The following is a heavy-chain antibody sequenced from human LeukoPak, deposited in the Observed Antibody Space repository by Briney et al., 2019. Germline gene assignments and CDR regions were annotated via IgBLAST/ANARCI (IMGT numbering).Heavy chain of an antibody. D-gene: IGHD6-13*01. CDR3: AREQQREYYFDY. CDR2: ISSNGGST. V-gene: IGHV3-64*01. J-gene: IGHJ4*02. CDR1: GFTFSTYA. Sequence: GGSLRLSCAASGFTFSTYAMHWVRQAPGKGLEYVSGISSNGGSTYYANSVKGRFTISRDNSKNTLYLQMNSLRAEDTAVYYCAREQQREYYFDYWGQGTLVTVSS.